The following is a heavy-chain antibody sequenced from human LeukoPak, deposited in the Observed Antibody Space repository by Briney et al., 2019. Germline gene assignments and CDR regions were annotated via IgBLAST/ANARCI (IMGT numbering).Heavy chain of an antibody. Sequence: GGSLRLSCAASGFTFSTYAMNWVRQAPGKGLEWVSGVSAGGGTTYYGDSVKGRFTISRDNSKNTLYLQMNSLRAEDTAVYYCAKGPDTAMVKDYWGQGTLVTVSS. J-gene: IGHJ4*02. CDR3: AKGPDTAMVKDY. D-gene: IGHD5-18*01. CDR2: VSAGGGTT. V-gene: IGHV3-23*01. CDR1: GFTFSTYA.